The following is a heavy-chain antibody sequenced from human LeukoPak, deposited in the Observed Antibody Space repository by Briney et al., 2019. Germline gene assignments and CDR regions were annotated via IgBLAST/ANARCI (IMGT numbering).Heavy chain of an antibody. V-gene: IGHV4-39*07. J-gene: IGHJ4*02. CDR2: IFYSGST. D-gene: IGHD3-10*01. CDR1: GGSISTSNYY. Sequence: SETLSLTCTVSGGSISTSNYYWGWIRQPPGKGLEWIGNIFYSGSTYYSPSLKSRVTISLDTSRNQFSLKLSSVTAADTAVYYCARGFYYYGSGSYSDYWGQGTLVTVSS. CDR3: ARGFYYYGSGSYSDY.